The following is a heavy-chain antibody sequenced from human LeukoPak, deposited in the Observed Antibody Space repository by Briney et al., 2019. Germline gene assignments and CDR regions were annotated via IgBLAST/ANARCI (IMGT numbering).Heavy chain of an antibody. J-gene: IGHJ4*02. CDR2: IIPIFGTA. CDR1: GGTFSSYA. D-gene: IGHD3-22*01. V-gene: IGHV1-69*05. Sequence: SVKVSCKAPGGTFSSYAISWVRQAPGQGLEWMGGIIPIFGTANYAQKFQGRVTITTDESTSTAYMELSSLRSEDTAVYYCARSDDSSGYYSYWGQGTLVTVSS. CDR3: ARSDDSSGYYSY.